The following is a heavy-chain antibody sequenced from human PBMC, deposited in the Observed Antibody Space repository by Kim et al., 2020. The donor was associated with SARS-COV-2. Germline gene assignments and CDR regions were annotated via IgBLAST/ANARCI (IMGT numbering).Heavy chain of an antibody. Sequence: GGSLRLSCAASGFTFSSYAMHWVRQAPGKGLEWVAVISYDGSNKYYADSVKGRFTISRDNSKNTLYLQMNSLRAEDTAVYYCARDQGPMVRGQMVRGGMDVWGQGTTVTVSS. CDR1: GFTFSSYA. CDR3: ARDQGPMVRGQMVRGGMDV. J-gene: IGHJ6*02. D-gene: IGHD3-10*01. CDR2: ISYDGSNK. V-gene: IGHV3-30*04.